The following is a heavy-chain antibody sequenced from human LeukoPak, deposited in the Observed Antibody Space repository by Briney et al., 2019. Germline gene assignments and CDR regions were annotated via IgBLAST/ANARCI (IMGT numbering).Heavy chain of an antibody. CDR3: ASFPTVVTPLDWFDP. V-gene: IGHV3-7*01. CDR2: IKQDGSEK. J-gene: IGHJ5*02. CDR1: GFTFSSYW. Sequence: GGSLRLSCAASGFTFSSYWMSWVRQAPGKGLEWVANIKQDGSEKYYVDSVKGRFTISRDNAKNSLYLQTNSLRAEDTAVYYCASFPTVVTPLDWFDPWGQGTLVTVSS. D-gene: IGHD4-23*01.